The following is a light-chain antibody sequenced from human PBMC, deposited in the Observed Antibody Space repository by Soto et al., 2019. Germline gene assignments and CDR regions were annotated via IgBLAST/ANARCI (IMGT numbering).Light chain of an antibody. CDR2: GAS. V-gene: IGKV3-20*01. J-gene: IGKJ2*01. CDR1: QSVSSTY. Sequence: EIVLTQSPGTLSLSPGERATLSCRASQSVSSTYLAWYQQKPGQAPRLLVYGASSRATGIPDRFSGSASGEVFNLTISRLRNVDLAVDYGQQYDSLCPGFTFWLGSELE. CDR3: QQYDSLCPGFT.